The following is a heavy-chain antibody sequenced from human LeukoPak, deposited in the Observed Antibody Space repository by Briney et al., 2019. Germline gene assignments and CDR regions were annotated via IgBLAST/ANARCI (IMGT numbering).Heavy chain of an antibody. D-gene: IGHD2-2*02. Sequence: PGGSLRLSCAASGFTFSSYGMHWVRQAPGKGLEWVAVIWYGGSNKYYADSVKGRFTISRDNSKNTLYLQMNSLRAEDTAVYYCAKDGNRYCSSTSCYIPYYYYYMDVWGKGTTVTVSS. CDR3: AKDGNRYCSSTSCYIPYYYYYMDV. CDR2: IWYGGSNK. CDR1: GFTFSSYG. J-gene: IGHJ6*03. V-gene: IGHV3-30*02.